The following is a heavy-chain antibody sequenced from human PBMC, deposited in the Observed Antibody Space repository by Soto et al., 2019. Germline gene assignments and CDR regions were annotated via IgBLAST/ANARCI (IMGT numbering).Heavy chain of an antibody. CDR3: AKDRLRLTMVVVGAVDF. Sequence: VQLLESGGGLVQPGGSLRLSCAASGFSFNNHAMTWVRQAPGKGLEWVSGISGSGSTTHYADSVKGRFTISRDNSKATLYLQMNSLRHEDTAVYYCAKDRLRLTMVVVGAVDFWCLGTMVTVSS. CDR2: ISGSGSTT. J-gene: IGHJ3*01. V-gene: IGHV3-23*01. CDR1: GFSFNNHA. D-gene: IGHD3-22*01.